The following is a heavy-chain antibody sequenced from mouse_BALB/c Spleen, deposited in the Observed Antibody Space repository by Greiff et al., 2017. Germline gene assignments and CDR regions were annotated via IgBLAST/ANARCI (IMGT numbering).Heavy chain of an antibody. CDR2: INPYNDGT. CDR3: ARPSDRDYYAMDY. Sequence: EVQLQQSGPELVKPGASVKMSCKASGYTFTSYVMHWVKQKPGQGLEWIGYINPYNDGTKYNEKFKGKATLTSDKSSSTAYMELSSLTSEDSAVYYCARPSDRDYYAMDYWGQGTSVTVSS. J-gene: IGHJ4*01. V-gene: IGHV1-14*01. D-gene: IGHD3-3*01. CDR1: GYTFTSYV.